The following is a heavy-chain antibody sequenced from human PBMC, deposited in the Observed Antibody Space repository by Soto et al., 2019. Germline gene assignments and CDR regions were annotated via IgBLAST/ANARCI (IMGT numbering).Heavy chain of an antibody. CDR3: AKVFKAVAGYYYYYGMDV. V-gene: IGHV3-30*18. CDR2: ISYDGSNK. CDR1: GFTFSSYG. Sequence: PGGSLRLSCAASGFTFSSYGVHWVRQAPGKGLEWVAVISYDGSNKYYADSVKGRFTISRDNSKNTLYLQMNSLRAEDTAVYYCAKVFKAVAGYYYYYGMDVWGQGTTVTVSS. J-gene: IGHJ6*02. D-gene: IGHD6-19*01.